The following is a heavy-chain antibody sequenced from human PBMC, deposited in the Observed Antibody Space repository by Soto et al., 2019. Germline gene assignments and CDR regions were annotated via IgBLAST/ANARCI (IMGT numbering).Heavy chain of an antibody. V-gene: IGHV1-3*01. D-gene: IGHD2-2*01. Sequence: QVQLVQSGAEVKKPGASVKLSCKASGYTFSNYAVQWVRQAPGQSLEWVGWIHAGNCDTKYSQKFHDRVTITRDTAASTAYMELSKLRSEDTAIYYCARVPRYTSDIVQVPAVMYEDWFVPWGQGTLVTVSS. CDR1: GYTFSNYA. J-gene: IGHJ5*02. CDR2: IHAGNCDT. CDR3: ARVPRYTSDIVQVPAVMYEDWFVP.